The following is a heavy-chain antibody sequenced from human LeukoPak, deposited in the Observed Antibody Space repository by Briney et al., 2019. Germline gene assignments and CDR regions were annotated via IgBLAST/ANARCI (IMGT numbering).Heavy chain of an antibody. CDR2: VHYSGST. CDR3: AREDSSGYYRHYFDF. CDR1: GGSVSSGDYS. J-gene: IGHJ4*02. Sequence: SETLSLTCTVSGGSVSSGDYSWSWIRQPPGKGLEWIGYVHYSGSTDYNPSLKSRVTISVDTSKNQFSLKLTSVTAADTAVYHCAREDSSGYYRHYFDFWGLGTLVTVST. D-gene: IGHD3-22*01. V-gene: IGHV4-61*08.